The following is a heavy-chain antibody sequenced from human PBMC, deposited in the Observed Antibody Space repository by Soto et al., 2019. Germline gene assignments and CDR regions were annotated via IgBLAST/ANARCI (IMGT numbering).Heavy chain of an antibody. CDR2: ISGSGGST. J-gene: IGHJ6*02. V-gene: IGHV3-23*01. D-gene: IGHD3-16*02. CDR1: GFTFSFYA. Sequence: EVQLLESGGGLVQPGGSLRLSCAASGFTFSFYAMSWVRQAPGKGLEWVSAISGSGGSTYYADSVKGRFTISRDNSKNALDTRMNSLRPVDSAVYDCAKSTGALSSIYYYYVGMDVCGQGTPGPVSS. CDR3: AKSTGALSSIYYYYVGMDV.